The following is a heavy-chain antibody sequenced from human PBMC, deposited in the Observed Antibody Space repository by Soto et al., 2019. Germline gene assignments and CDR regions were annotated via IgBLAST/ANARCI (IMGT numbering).Heavy chain of an antibody. V-gene: IGHV4-31*03. Sequence: SETLSLTCNVSGGAIDGGGYYWCWIRQHPGKGLEWIGYIYYSGSTYYNPSLKSRVSISIDTSKNQFSLELISVTAADTAVYYCARVGTSSARRGLAAWGQGTTGTLSS. CDR1: GGAIDGGGYY. D-gene: IGHD6-6*01. J-gene: IGHJ6*01. CDR2: IYYSGST. CDR3: ARVGTSSARRGLAA.